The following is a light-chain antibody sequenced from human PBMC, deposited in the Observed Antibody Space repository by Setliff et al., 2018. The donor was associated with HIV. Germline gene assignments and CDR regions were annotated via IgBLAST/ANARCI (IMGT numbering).Light chain of an antibody. J-gene: IGLJ1*01. CDR2: DVS. Sequence: QSVLTRPASVSGSPGQSITISCTGTDSDIGRYNYVSWYQQHPGKAPRLMVYDVSNRPSGVSNRFSGSKSGNMASLTVSGLQAEDEADYYCSSYTSSDTYVFGTGTKVTVL. CDR3: SSYTSSDTYV. CDR1: DSDIGRYNY. V-gene: IGLV2-14*03.